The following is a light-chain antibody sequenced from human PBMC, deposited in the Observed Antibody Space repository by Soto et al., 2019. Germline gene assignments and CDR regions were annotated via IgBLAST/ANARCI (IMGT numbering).Light chain of an antibody. Sequence: EIVLTQSPATLSLSPGERATLSCRASQSVSSYLAWYQQKPGQAPRLLIYDASNRATGIPARFSGSGSGTDFTLPISSLEPEDFALYYCQQRSNWPRGTFGQGTKVEIK. CDR3: QQRSNWPRGT. V-gene: IGKV3-11*01. CDR1: QSVSSY. CDR2: DAS. J-gene: IGKJ1*01.